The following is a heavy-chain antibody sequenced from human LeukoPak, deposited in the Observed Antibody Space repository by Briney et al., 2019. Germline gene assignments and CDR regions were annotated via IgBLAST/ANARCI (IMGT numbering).Heavy chain of an antibody. CDR3: ARDGVLDDAGDRSEYYFDY. D-gene: IGHD1-1*01. CDR1: GFTFSSYW. V-gene: IGHV3-7*01. Sequence: QTGGSLRLSCAASGFTFSSYWMTWVRQAPGKGLEWVANIRQDGSDKFYVDSVKGRFTISRDNAKNSLFLQMNSLRAEDTAVYYCARDGVLDDAGDRSEYYFDYWGQGTLVTVSS. CDR2: IRQDGSDK. J-gene: IGHJ4*02.